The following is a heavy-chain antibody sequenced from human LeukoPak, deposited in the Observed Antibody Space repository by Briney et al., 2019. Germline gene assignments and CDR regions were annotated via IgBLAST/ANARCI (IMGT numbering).Heavy chain of an antibody. V-gene: IGHV1-2*06. D-gene: IGHD4-17*01. CDR2: INPNSGGT. Sequence: ASVKVSCKASGYTFTGYYMHWVRQAPGQGLEWMGRINPNSGGTNYAQKFQGRVTMTRDTSISTAYMELSRLRSDDTAVYYCARDLSYGDYLYLFDYWGQGTLVTVSS. CDR1: GYTFTGYY. J-gene: IGHJ4*02. CDR3: ARDLSYGDYLYLFDY.